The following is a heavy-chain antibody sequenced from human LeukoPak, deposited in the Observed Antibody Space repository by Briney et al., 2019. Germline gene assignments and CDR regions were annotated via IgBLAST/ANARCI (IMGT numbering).Heavy chain of an antibody. V-gene: IGHV4-30-4*08. Sequence: SEALSLTCTVSGGSISSGDYYWSWIRPPPGKGLEWIGYIYYSGSTYYNPSLKSRVTISVDTSKSQFSLKLSSVTAADTAVDYCAKGQVFVVVPSWFDHWGQGTLVTVSS. CDR1: GGSISSGDYY. CDR3: AKGQVFVVVPSWFDH. CDR2: IYYSGST. J-gene: IGHJ5*02. D-gene: IGHD3-3*01.